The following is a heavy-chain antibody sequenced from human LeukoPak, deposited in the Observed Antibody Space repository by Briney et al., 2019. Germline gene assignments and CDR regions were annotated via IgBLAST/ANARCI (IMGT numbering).Heavy chain of an antibody. CDR3: ARQAAAARVYYFDY. Sequence: SSETLSLTCTVSGGSISSSSYYWGWIRQPPGKGLEWIGSIYYSGSTYYNPSLKSRVTISVDTSKTQFSLKLSSVTAADTAVYYCARQAAAARVYYFDYWGQGTLVTVSS. J-gene: IGHJ4*02. D-gene: IGHD6-13*01. CDR2: IYYSGST. CDR1: GGSISSSSYY. V-gene: IGHV4-39*01.